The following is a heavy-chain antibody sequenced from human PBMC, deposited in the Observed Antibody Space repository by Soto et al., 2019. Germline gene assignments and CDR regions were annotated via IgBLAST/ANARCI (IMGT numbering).Heavy chain of an antibody. Sequence: GGSLRLSCVASGFAFTGYAIIWCGHSPGKGLEWVSSISGGSATIYYADSVKGRFTISRDNSKNTLYLQMNSLRAEDTAIYYCAKDFVVISRYFDYWGQGTLVTVSS. CDR1: GFAFTGYA. CDR2: ISGGSATI. V-gene: IGHV3-23*01. D-gene: IGHD2-21*01. CDR3: AKDFVVISRYFDY. J-gene: IGHJ4*02.